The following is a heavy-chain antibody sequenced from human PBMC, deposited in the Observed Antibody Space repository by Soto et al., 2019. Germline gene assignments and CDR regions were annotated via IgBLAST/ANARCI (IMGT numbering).Heavy chain of an antibody. D-gene: IGHD3-3*01. V-gene: IGHV1-46*01. CDR2: INPSGGST. CDR1: GYTFTSYY. CDR3: ARHQREGLEWPLCYFNY. J-gene: IGHJ4*02. Sequence: ASVKVSCKASGYTFTSYYMHWVRQAPGQGLEWMGIINPSGGSTSYAQKFQGRVTMTRDTSTSTVYMVLSSLRSEDTAVYSCARHQREGLEWPLCYFNYWGQGNLVTVSS.